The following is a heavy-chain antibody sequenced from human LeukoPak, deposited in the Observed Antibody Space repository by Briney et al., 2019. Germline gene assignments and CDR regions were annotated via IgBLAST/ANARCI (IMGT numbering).Heavy chain of an antibody. D-gene: IGHD6-6*01. Sequence: SETLSLTCSVSGGSISSSNYYWSWIRQPAGKGLEWIGRIYTSESTNYNPSLKSRVTISVDTSRNQFSLKLSSVTAADTAVYYCARGPLSAARPIFDYWGQGTLVTVSS. J-gene: IGHJ4*02. CDR2: IYTSEST. CDR3: ARGPLSAARPIFDY. CDR1: GGSISSSNYY. V-gene: IGHV4-61*02.